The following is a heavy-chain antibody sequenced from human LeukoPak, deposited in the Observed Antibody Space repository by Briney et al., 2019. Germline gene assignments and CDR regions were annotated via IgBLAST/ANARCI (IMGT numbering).Heavy chain of an antibody. CDR2: INPNSGGT. Sequence: GASVKVSCKASGYTFTGYYMHWVRQAPGQGLEWMGWINPNSGGTNYAQKFQGRVTMTRDTSISTAYMELSRLRSDDTAVYYCATGYYYDSSGYHGYNANWGQGTLVTVSS. V-gene: IGHV1-2*02. CDR1: GYTFTGYY. CDR3: ATGYYYDSSGYHGYNAN. D-gene: IGHD3-22*01. J-gene: IGHJ4*02.